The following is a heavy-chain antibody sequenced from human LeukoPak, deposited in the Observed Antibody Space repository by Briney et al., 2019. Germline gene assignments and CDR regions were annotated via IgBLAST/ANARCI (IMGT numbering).Heavy chain of an antibody. CDR3: ARGPYWIQLWSTHHWFDP. Sequence: SETLSLTCAVYGGSFSGYYWSWIRQPPGKGLEWIGEINHSGSTNYNPSLKSRVTISVDTSKNQFSLKLSPVTAADTAVYYCARGPYWIQLWSTHHWFDPWGQGTLVTVSS. V-gene: IGHV4-34*01. D-gene: IGHD5-18*01. CDR1: GGSFSGYY. J-gene: IGHJ5*02. CDR2: INHSGST.